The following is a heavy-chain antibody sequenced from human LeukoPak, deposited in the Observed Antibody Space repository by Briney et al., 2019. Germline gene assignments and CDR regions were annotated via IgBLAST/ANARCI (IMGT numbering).Heavy chain of an antibody. CDR3: ARVNSSSWHGAFDI. J-gene: IGHJ3*02. CDR1: GGSISNGGYY. Sequence: SETLSLTCTVFGGSISNGGYYWSWIRQPPGKGLEWIGYIYHSGSTNYNPSLKSRVTISVDTSKNQFSLKLSSVTAADTAVYYCARVNSSSWHGAFDIWGQGTMVTVSS. CDR2: IYHSGST. D-gene: IGHD6-13*01. V-gene: IGHV4-61*08.